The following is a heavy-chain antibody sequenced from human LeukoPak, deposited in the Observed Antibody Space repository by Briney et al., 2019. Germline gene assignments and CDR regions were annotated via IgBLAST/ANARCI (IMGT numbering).Heavy chain of an antibody. CDR3: AKDRDIGSGSYYIGSFDY. V-gene: IGHV3-23*01. CDR1: GLTFSSYA. J-gene: IGHJ4*02. CDR2: ISGGFSASFSTT. D-gene: IGHD3-10*01. Sequence: GGSLRLSCAASGLTFSSYAMNWVRQAPGKGLEWVSAISGGFSASFSTTYYAASVKGRFIISRDNSKNTLYLQMNSLRAEDTAVYYCAKDRDIGSGSYYIGSFDYWGQGTLVTVSS.